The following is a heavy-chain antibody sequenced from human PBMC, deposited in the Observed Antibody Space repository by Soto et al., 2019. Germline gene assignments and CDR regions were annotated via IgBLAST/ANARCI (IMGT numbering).Heavy chain of an antibody. Sequence: GGSLRLSXAASGFTFSSYSMNWVRQAPGKGLEWVSSISSSSSYIYYADSVKGRFTISRDNAKNSLYLQMNSLRAEDTAVYYCARDLLEMAPISHYYGMDVWGQGTTVTVSS. CDR3: ARDLLEMAPISHYYGMDV. J-gene: IGHJ6*02. D-gene: IGHD3-3*01. V-gene: IGHV3-21*01. CDR1: GFTFSSYS. CDR2: ISSSSSYI.